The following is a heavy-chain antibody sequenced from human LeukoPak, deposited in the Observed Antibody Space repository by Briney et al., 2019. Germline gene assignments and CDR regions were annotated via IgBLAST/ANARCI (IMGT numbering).Heavy chain of an antibody. J-gene: IGHJ3*02. CDR3: ARVWFRDAFDI. V-gene: IGHV4-30-4*08. CDR1: GGSISSGDYY. CDR2: IYYSEST. Sequence: PSETLSLTCTVSGGSISSGDYYWSWLRQPPGKGVERIGYIYYSESTYYNPSLKSRVTISVDTSKNQFSLKLSSVTAADTAVYYCARVWFRDAFDIWGQGTMVTVSS. D-gene: IGHD3-10*01.